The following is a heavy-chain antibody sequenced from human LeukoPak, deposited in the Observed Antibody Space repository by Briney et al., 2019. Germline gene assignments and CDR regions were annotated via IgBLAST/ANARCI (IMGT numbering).Heavy chain of an antibody. Sequence: PSETLSLTCAVYGGSFSGYYWSWIRQPPXXXLEWIGEINHSGSTNYNPSPKSRVTISVDTSKNQFSLKLSSVTAADTAVYYCARGHYYDSSGYSTPRPFDYWGQGTLVTVSS. CDR1: GGSFSGYY. CDR2: INHSGST. D-gene: IGHD3-22*01. V-gene: IGHV4-34*01. J-gene: IGHJ4*02. CDR3: ARGHYYDSSGYSTPRPFDY.